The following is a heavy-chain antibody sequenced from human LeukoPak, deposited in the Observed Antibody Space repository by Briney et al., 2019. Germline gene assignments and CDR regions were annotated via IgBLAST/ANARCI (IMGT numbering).Heavy chain of an antibody. CDR2: ISSSGSTI. CDR3: ARELKQLVLKNDYYYGMDV. J-gene: IGHJ6*02. V-gene: IGHV3-48*03. D-gene: IGHD6-13*01. CDR1: GFTSSSYE. Sequence: GGSLRLSCAASGFTSSSYEMNWVRQAPGKGLEWVSYISSSGSTIYYADSVKGRFTISRDNAKNSLYLQMNSLRAEDTAVYYCARELKQLVLKNDYYYGMDVWGQGTTVTVSS.